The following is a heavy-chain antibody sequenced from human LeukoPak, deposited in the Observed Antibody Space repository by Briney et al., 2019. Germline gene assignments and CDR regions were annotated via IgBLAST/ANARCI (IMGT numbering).Heavy chain of an antibody. J-gene: IGHJ4*02. CDR3: ARMYSGTYGGIDY. D-gene: IGHD1-26*01. CDR2: IYSSGST. CDR1: GGSISSYY. Sequence: SEILSLTCTVSGGSISSYYWSWIRQPAGEGLEWIGRIYSSGSTNYNPSLKSRVTMSVDTSRNRFSLKLTSVTAADTGVYYCARMYSGTYGGIDYWGQGSLVTVSS. V-gene: IGHV4-4*07.